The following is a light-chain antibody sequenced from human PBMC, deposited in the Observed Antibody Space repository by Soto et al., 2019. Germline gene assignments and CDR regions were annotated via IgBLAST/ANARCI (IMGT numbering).Light chain of an antibody. J-gene: IGKJ5*01. CDR3: QQRSNWPSIT. V-gene: IGKV3-11*01. CDR2: GAS. Sequence: EIVLTQSPGTLSLSPGERATLSCRASQSVSNNYLAWYQQKPGQAPRLLIYGASNRATGIPVRFSGSGAGTDFTLTISSREPEDSAVYYCQQRSNWPSITFGQGTRLEIK. CDR1: QSVSNNY.